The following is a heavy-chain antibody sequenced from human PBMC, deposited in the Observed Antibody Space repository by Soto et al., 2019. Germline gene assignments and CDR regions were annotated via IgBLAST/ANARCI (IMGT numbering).Heavy chain of an antibody. D-gene: IGHD3-16*01. CDR3: ARGGGYYFDY. J-gene: IGHJ4*02. CDR2: IFHTGST. CDR1: SGSIGSNNW. V-gene: IGHV4-4*02. Sequence: QVQLQESGPGLVQPSGTLSLTCTVSSGSIGSNNWWNWVRLPPGKGLEWIGEIFHTGSTNYNPPLRGRVTISLDMPRNQFSLRRSSVTAADTAVYYWARGGGYYFDYWGQGTLVTVSS.